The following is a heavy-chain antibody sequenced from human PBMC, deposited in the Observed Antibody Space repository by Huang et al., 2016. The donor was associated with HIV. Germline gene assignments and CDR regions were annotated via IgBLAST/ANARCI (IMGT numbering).Heavy chain of an antibody. Sequence: QVKLVESGGGVVQPGISLRLSCAASGFTFRTYTFHWVRQAPGKGLRGVASISDNGGKKFYADYVKGRFTISRDNSKNTVYLEVSSPRPEDSAVYYCTREFTTSVKFFDLWGQGTLVTVSS. CDR1: GFTFRTYT. D-gene: IGHD4-4*01. V-gene: IGHV3-30*04. CDR2: ISDNGGKK. CDR3: TREFTTSVKFFDL. J-gene: IGHJ4*02.